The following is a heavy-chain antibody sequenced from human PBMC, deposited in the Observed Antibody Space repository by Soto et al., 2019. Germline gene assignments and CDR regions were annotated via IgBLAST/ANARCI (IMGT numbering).Heavy chain of an antibody. CDR1: GGSISNHY. J-gene: IGHJ4*02. D-gene: IGHD7-27*01. V-gene: IGHV4-59*11. CDR3: TRANWYSEY. Sequence: QVQLQESGPGLVKPSETLSLTCTVSGGSISNHYWSWIRQPPGKGLEWIGCIYYNGNTNYNPSLKIRVTMSVDTSKNQISLKLSSVTAADTAVYYCTRANWYSEYWGQGTLVTVAS. CDR2: IYYNGNT.